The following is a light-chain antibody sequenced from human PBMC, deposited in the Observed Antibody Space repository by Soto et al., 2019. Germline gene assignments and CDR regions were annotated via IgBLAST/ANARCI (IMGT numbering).Light chain of an antibody. Sequence: QSVLTQPASVSGSPGQSITISCTGTSSDVGGYNYVSWYQQHPGKAPKLMIYEVSNRPSGVSNRFSGSKSGNTASLTISGLQAEDEAAYYCCSYAGSSNWVLGGGTKVTVL. CDR1: SSDVGGYNY. CDR2: EVS. V-gene: IGLV2-23*02. J-gene: IGLJ3*02. CDR3: CSYAGSSNWV.